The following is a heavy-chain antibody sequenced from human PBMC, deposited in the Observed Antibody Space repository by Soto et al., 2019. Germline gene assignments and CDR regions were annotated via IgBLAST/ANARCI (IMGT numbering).Heavy chain of an antibody. CDR2: IKGDGSEK. CDR3: AAGFPPDF. Sequence: EVLLVESGGGLVQTGGPLTLSCAASRFTFGSYWMNWVRQAPGKGLEWVANIKGDGSEKYYVDSVEGRFTISRDNTKNSLDLQMNSLRVEDTAVYYCAAGFPPDFWGHGTLVTVSS. V-gene: IGHV3-7*01. D-gene: IGHD3-10*01. CDR1: RFTFGSYW. J-gene: IGHJ4*01.